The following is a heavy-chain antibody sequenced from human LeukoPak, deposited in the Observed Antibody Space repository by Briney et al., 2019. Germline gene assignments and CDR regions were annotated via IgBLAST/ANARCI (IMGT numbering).Heavy chain of an antibody. CDR3: AYLTGPRSYYGMDV. J-gene: IGHJ6*02. V-gene: IGHV1-69*04. CDR2: IIPILGIA. D-gene: IGHD1-20*01. CDR1: GGTFSSYA. Sequence: ASVKVSCKASGGTFSSYAISWVRQAPGQGLEWMGRIIPILGIANYAQKFQGRVTITADKSTSTAYMELSSLRSEDTAVYYCAYLTGPRSYYGMDVWGQGTTVTVSS.